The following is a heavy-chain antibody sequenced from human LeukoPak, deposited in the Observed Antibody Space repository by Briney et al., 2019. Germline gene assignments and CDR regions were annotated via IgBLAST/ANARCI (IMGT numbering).Heavy chain of an antibody. CDR1: GFSLGTYW. CDR2: IHPDSNEI. Sequence: PGGSLGLSCAASGFSLGTYWMSWVRQAPGKGLEWVANIHPDSNEIYYLDSVKGRFTVSRDNAKNSLYLHMNSLRVEDTAVYYCARGDDFSGDYWGQGTLVTVSS. J-gene: IGHJ4*02. V-gene: IGHV3-7*04. D-gene: IGHD2-21*02. CDR3: ARGDDFSGDY.